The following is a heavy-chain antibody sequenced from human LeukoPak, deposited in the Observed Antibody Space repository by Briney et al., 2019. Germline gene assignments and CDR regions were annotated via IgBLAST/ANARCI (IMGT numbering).Heavy chain of an antibody. CDR2: IYTSGST. D-gene: IGHD1-14*01. V-gene: IGHV4-61*02. Sequence: SQTLSLTCTVSGGSISSGSYYWRWIRQPAGKGMEWIGRIYTSGSTNYNPSLKSRVTISVDTSKNQFSLKLSSVTAADTAVYYCARDTLTLFDYWGQGTLVTVSS. CDR1: GGSISSGSYY. CDR3: ARDTLTLFDY. J-gene: IGHJ4*02.